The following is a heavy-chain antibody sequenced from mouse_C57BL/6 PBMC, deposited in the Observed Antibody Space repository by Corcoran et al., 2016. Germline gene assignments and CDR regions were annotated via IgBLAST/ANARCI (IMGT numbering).Heavy chain of an antibody. CDR2: ISYDGSN. Sequence: DVQLQESGPGLVKPSQSLSLTCSVTGYSITSGYYWNWIRQFPGNKLEWMGYISYDGSNNYNPSLKNRISITRDTSKNQFFLKLNSVTTEDTATYYCARGVSLRPAMDYWGQGTSVTVSS. D-gene: IGHD1-2*01. J-gene: IGHJ4*01. V-gene: IGHV3-6*01. CDR3: ARGVSLRPAMDY. CDR1: GYSITSGYY.